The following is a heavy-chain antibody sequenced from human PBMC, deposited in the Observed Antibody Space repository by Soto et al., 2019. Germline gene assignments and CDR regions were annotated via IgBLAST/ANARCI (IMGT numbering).Heavy chain of an antibody. D-gene: IGHD6-13*01. V-gene: IGHV4-34*01. J-gene: IGHJ4*02. CDR3: ARGAFIVSPCTGFDY. CDR2: INHSGST. CDR1: GGSFSGYY. Sequence: SETLSLTCAVYGGSFSGYYWSWIRQPPGKGLEWIGEINHSGSTNYNPSLKSRIVINPDTSKNQFSLQLNSVTPEDTAVYYCARGAFIVSPCTGFDYWGQGTPVTVSS.